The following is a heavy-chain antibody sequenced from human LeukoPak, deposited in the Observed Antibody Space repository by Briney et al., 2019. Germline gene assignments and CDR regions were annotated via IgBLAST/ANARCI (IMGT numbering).Heavy chain of an antibody. CDR3: AISRVGATAQYYFDY. D-gene: IGHD1-26*01. CDR2: IYHSGST. CDR1: GYSISTDYY. J-gene: IGHJ4*02. V-gene: IGHV4-38-2*01. Sequence: PSETLSLTCAVSGYSISTDYYWGGMRQPPGKGLEWIGSIYHSGSTYYNPSLKSRVTMSVDTSTNQFSLKLSSVTAADTALYYCAISRVGATAQYYFDYWGQGTLVTVSA.